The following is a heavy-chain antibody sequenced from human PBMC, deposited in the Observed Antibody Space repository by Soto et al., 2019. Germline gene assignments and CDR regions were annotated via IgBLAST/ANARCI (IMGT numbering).Heavy chain of an antibody. CDR1: GYTFTSYA. CDR3: ARAVAVAADFDY. D-gene: IGHD6-19*01. Sequence: SVKVSCKASGYTFTSYARHWVRQAPGQRLEWMGWINAGNGNTKYSQKFQGRVTITRDTSASAAYMELSSLSSEDTAVYYCARAVAVAADFDYWAQGTLVTVSS. CDR2: INAGNGNT. V-gene: IGHV1-3*01. J-gene: IGHJ4*02.